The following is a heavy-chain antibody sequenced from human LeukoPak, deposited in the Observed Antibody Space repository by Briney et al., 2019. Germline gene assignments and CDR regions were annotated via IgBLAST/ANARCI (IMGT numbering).Heavy chain of an antibody. D-gene: IGHD1-26*01. J-gene: IGHJ3*02. Sequence: PSETLSLTCTVSGGSISSDYWSWIRQPPGKGLEWIAYIYYNENTNYNPSLRSRVTISVDTSKNQFSLKLSSVTAADTAVYYCARGGLVGATPHSHDAFDIWGQGTMVTVSS. V-gene: IGHV4-59*01. CDR1: GGSISSDY. CDR3: ARGGLVGATPHSHDAFDI. CDR2: IYYNENT.